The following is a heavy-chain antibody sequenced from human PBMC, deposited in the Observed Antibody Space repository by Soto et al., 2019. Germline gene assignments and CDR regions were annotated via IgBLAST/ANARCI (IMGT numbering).Heavy chain of an antibody. D-gene: IGHD3-10*01. CDR1: GGSISINDNN. Sequence: PSYTLSRTSTVPGGSISINDNNWGCIRQPPGKGLEWIGTISYSGSTYYNPSLSNRITISVDTSNNQFSLKLSSVTAVDTAVYFCTRRYNYGSRKYAVDVWGQGTAV. CDR3: TRRYNYGSRKYAVDV. J-gene: IGHJ6*02. CDR2: ISYSGST. V-gene: IGHV4-39*01.